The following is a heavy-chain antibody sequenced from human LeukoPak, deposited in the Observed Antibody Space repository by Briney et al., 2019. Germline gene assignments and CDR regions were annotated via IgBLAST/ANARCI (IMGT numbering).Heavy chain of an antibody. CDR1: GDSVSNGISY. Sequence: SETLSLTCTVSGDSVSNGISYWSWIRQPPGKRLEWIGYIHYDGRTNYNSSLKSRVAISVDSSKNQFSLNLSSVTAADTAVYYCGGERGWVVNSWGQGTLVTVSS. V-gene: IGHV4-61*01. D-gene: IGHD4-23*01. CDR3: GGERGWVVNS. J-gene: IGHJ1*01. CDR2: IHYDGRT.